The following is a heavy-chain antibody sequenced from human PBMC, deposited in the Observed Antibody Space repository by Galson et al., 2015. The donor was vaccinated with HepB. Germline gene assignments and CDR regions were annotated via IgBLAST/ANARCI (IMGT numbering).Heavy chain of an antibody. D-gene: IGHD3-10*01. CDR2: INHSGST. V-gene: IGHV4-34*01. J-gene: IGHJ6*03. CDR1: GGSFSGYY. Sequence: SETLSLTCAVYGGSFSGYYWSWIRQPPGKGREWIGEINHSGSTNYNPSLKSRVTISVDTSKNQFSLKLSSVTAADTAVYYCARGPAGGSGSDYYYYYYMDVWGKGTTVTVSS. CDR3: ARGPAGGSGSDYYYYYYMDV.